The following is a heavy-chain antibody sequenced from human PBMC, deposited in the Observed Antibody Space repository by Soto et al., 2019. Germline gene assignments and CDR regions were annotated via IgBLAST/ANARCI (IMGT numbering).Heavy chain of an antibody. V-gene: IGHV4-31*03. CDR3: ARDGYLMDYYGMDV. D-gene: IGHD3-22*01. J-gene: IGHJ6*02. CDR2: IYYSGST. Sequence: PSETLSLTCTVSGGPISSGGYYWSWIRQHPGKGLEWIGYIYYSGSTYYNPSLKSRVTISVDTSKNQFSLKLSSVTAADTAVYYCARDGYLMDYYGMDVWGQGTTVTVSS. CDR1: GGPISSGGYY.